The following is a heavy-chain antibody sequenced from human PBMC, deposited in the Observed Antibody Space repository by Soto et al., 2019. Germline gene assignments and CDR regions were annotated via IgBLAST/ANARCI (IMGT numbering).Heavy chain of an antibody. Sequence: VKVCCKASGVPFTSSAMQWVRQARGQRLEWIGWIVVGSGNTNYAQKFQERVTITRDMSTSTAYMELSSLRSEDTAVYYGADVNQGSSWYSVDAWGQGTLVTVSS. CDR3: ADVNQGSSWYSVDA. CDR2: IVVGSGNT. J-gene: IGHJ5*02. CDR1: GVPFTSSA. D-gene: IGHD6-13*01. V-gene: IGHV1-58*02.